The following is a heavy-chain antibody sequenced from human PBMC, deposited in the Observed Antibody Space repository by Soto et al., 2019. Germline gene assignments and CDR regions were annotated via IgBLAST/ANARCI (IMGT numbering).Heavy chain of an antibody. J-gene: IGHJ4*02. V-gene: IGHV3-23*01. D-gene: IGHD3-10*01. Sequence: PGGSLRRSCAASGFTFSSYGMHWVRQAPGKGLAWVSAISGSGGSTYYADSVKGRFTISRDNSKNTLYLQMNSLRAEDTAVYYCAKDPNTPGLLVRGVIIGTTSDYWGQGTLVTVSS. CDR2: ISGSGGST. CDR3: AKDPNTPGLLVRGVIIGTTSDY. CDR1: GFTFSSYG.